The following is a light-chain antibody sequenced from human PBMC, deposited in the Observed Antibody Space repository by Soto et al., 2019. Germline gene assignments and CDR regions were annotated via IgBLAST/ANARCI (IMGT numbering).Light chain of an antibody. CDR3: QQYNYWPPLT. J-gene: IGKJ4*01. Sequence: EIVMTQSPVTLSVSPGERATLSCRASQSVNSNLAWYQQKPGQAPRLLVYGATTRAKGIPARFSGSGSGTEFTLTISSLQAEDVAVYYCQQYNYWPPLTFGGGTKVEIK. CDR2: GAT. V-gene: IGKV3-15*01. CDR1: QSVNSN.